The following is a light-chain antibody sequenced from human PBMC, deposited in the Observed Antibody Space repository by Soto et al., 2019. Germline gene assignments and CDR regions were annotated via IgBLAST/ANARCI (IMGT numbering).Light chain of an antibody. J-gene: IGKJ4*01. CDR1: QSVNSN. CDR3: QQYNVWPLA. V-gene: IGKV3-15*01. CDR2: VAS. Sequence: EIVMTQSPVTLSVSPGDRATLSCRASQSVNSNLAWYQHKPGQTPKLLIYVASTRATGIPARFSGSGSGTEFTLTISSLQSEDFADYYCQQYNVWPLAFGGGTKVEFK.